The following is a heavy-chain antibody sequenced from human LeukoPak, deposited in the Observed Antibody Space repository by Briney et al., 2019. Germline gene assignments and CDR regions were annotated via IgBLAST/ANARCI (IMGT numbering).Heavy chain of an antibody. CDR2: ITGSGDST. J-gene: IGHJ4*02. Sequence: GGSLRLSCAASGLTFSTYAMNWVRQAPGKGLEWVSVITGSGDSTYYADSVKGRFTISRDNSKNTLYLQMNSLRAEDTALYYCANALPRTIYYFDYWGQGTLVTVSS. CDR1: GLTFSTYA. V-gene: IGHV3-23*01. D-gene: IGHD1/OR15-1a*01. CDR3: ANALPRTIYYFDY.